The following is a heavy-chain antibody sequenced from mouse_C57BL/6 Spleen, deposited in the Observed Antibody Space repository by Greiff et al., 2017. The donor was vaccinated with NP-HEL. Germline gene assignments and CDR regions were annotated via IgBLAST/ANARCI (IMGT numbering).Heavy chain of an antibody. J-gene: IGHJ3*01. V-gene: IGHV5-9*01. CDR3: ARQKTDYYGSPFAY. D-gene: IGHD1-1*01. Sequence: EVQLVESGGGLVKPGGSLKLSCAASGFTFSSYPMSWVRQTPEKRLEWVATISGGGGNTYYPDSVKGRFTISRDNAKNTLYLQMSSLRSEDTALYYCARQKTDYYGSPFAYWGQGTLVTVSA. CDR1: GFTFSSYP. CDR2: ISGGGGNT.